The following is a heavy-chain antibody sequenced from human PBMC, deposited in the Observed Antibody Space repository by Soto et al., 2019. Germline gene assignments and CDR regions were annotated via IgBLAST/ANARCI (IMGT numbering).Heavy chain of an antibody. CDR3: ARGLATVTPVYYYGMDV. Sequence: SETLSLTCTVYGGSFNGYYWSWIRQPPGKGLEWIGYIYYSGSTNYNPSLKSRVTISVDTSKNQFSLKLSSVTAADTAVYYCARGLATVTPVYYYGMDVWGQGTTVTVSS. J-gene: IGHJ6*02. CDR1: GGSFNGYY. D-gene: IGHD4-17*01. V-gene: IGHV4-59*01. CDR2: IYYSGST.